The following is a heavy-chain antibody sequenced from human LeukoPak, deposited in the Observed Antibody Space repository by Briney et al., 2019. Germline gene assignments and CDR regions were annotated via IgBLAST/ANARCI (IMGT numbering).Heavy chain of an antibody. D-gene: IGHD3-22*01. CDR2: ISYDGSNK. Sequence: ESGGSLRLSCAASGFTFSSYGMHWVRQAPGKGLEWVAVISYDGSNKYYADSVKGRFTISRDNSKNTLYLQMNSLRAEDTAVYYCAKDVGYDSSGYYYSWGQGTLVTVSS. J-gene: IGHJ4*02. CDR3: AKDVGYDSSGYYYS. CDR1: GFTFSSYG. V-gene: IGHV3-30*18.